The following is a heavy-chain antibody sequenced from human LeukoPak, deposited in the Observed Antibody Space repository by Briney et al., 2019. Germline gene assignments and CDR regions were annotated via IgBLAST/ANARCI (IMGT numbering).Heavy chain of an antibody. CDR2: ISGNTATI. Sequence: AGSLRLSCTASGFTFNQYGMSWVRQAPGKGLEWVAGISGNTATINYAAPVKGRFTISRENSKNRLFLEMNSLRDDDTAVYYCVKRLGNPAAFDYWGQGTLVTVSS. CDR3: VKRLGNPAAFDY. J-gene: IGHJ4*02. CDR1: GFTFNQYG. D-gene: IGHD6-25*01. V-gene: IGHV3-23*01.